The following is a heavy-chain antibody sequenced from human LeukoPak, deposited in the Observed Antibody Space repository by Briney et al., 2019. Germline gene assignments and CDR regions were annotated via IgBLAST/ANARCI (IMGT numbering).Heavy chain of an antibody. J-gene: IGHJ6*02. V-gene: IGHV5-51*01. D-gene: IGHD2-2*01. CDR2: IYPGDSDT. CDR1: GYSFTSYW. Sequence: GESLKISCKGSGYSFTSYWIGWVRQMPGKGLEWIGIIYPGDSDTRYSPSFQGQVTISADKSISTAYLQWSSLKASDTAMYYCARHRFDLSSRAAFRNCSSTSCSYYYYYYGMDVWGQGTTVTVSS. CDR3: ARHRFDLSSRAAFRNCSSTSCSYYYYYYGMDV.